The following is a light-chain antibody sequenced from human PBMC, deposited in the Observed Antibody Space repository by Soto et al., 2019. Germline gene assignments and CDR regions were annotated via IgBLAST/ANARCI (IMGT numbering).Light chain of an antibody. CDR3: MQGTHWPPI. CDR2: KVS. V-gene: IGKV2-30*01. J-gene: IGKJ3*01. Sequence: DVVMTQSPLSLPVTLGQPASISCRSNQSLVYSDGNTFLSWFQQRPGQSPRRLIYKVSNRDSGAPDRFSGSGSGTDFTLKITRVEAEDVGVYYCMQGTHWPPIFGPGTKVDIK. CDR1: QSLVYSDGNTF.